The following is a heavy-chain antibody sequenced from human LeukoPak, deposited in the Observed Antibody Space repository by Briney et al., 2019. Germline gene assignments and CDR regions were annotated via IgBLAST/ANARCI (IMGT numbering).Heavy chain of an antibody. CDR1: GFTFSSYA. CDR2: ISGSGGGT. D-gene: IGHD3-10*01. V-gene: IGHV3-23*01. Sequence: GGSLRLSCAASGFTFSSYAMSWVRQAPERGLEWVSTISGSGGGTYYADSVKGRFTISRDNSKNTVYLQMNSLRAEDTAVYYCARPIGTITMVQGVIRRSGWFDPWGQGTLVTVSS. CDR3: ARPIGTITMVQGVIRRSGWFDP. J-gene: IGHJ5*02.